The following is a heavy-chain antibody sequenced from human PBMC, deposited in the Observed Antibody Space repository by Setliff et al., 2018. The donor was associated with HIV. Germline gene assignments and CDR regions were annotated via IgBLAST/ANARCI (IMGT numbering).Heavy chain of an antibody. CDR2: ISPSGSYI. J-gene: IGHJ6*03. Sequence: PGGSLRLSCAASGFTLSSHNMNWVRQAPGKGLEWVSSISPSGSYIYYADSMKGRFTISRDNAKNSLYLQMNSLRVEDTAVYYCARGDTTPIYPNYMDVWGEGTTVTVSS. CDR3: ARGDTTPIYPNYMDV. D-gene: IGHD2-21*02. CDR1: GFTLSSHN. V-gene: IGHV3-21*01.